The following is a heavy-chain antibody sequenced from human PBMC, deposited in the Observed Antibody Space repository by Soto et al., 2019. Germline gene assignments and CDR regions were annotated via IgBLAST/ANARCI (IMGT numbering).Heavy chain of an antibody. Sequence: EVQLVESGGGLVKAGGSLRLSCAASGFTFRTHPLLWVRQAPGKGLEWVSSISTGGTYLEYAHSVKGRFTISRDDAKDSVLLQMNSLKTDDTAVYYCVKGGEDITSPYGMDVWGQGTTVTVSS. CDR3: VKGGEDITSPYGMDV. J-gene: IGHJ6*02. V-gene: IGHV3-21*02. D-gene: IGHD3-16*01. CDR1: GFTFRTHP. CDR2: ISTGGTYL.